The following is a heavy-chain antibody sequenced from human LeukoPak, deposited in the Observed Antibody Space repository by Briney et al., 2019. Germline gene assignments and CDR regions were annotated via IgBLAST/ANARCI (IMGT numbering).Heavy chain of an antibody. CDR1: GGSISSYY. Sequence: TSETLSLTCAVYGGSISSYYWSWIRQPAGKGLEWIGRIYTSGSTNYNPSLKSRVTMSVDTSKNQFSLKLSSVTAADTAVYYCARGDTMVRGTYYFDYWGQGTLVTVSS. CDR3: ARGDTMVRGTYYFDY. V-gene: IGHV4-59*10. D-gene: IGHD3-10*01. J-gene: IGHJ4*02. CDR2: IYTSGST.